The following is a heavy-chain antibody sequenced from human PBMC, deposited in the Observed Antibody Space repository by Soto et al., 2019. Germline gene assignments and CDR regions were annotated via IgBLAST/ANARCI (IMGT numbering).Heavy chain of an antibody. CDR2: INAGNGNT. V-gene: IGHV1-3*01. D-gene: IGHD3-9*01. J-gene: IGHJ6*03. CDR3: ARGHILSGYTHDMDV. CDR1: GYTFTSYA. Sequence: ASVKVSCKASGYTFTSYAMHWVRQAPGQRLEWMGWINAGNGNTKYSQKFQGRVTITRDTSASTAYMELSSLRSEDTAVYYCARGHILSGYTHDMDVWGKGTTVTVSS.